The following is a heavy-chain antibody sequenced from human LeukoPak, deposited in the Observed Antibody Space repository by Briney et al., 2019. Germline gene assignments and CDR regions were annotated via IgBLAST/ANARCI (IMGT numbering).Heavy chain of an antibody. J-gene: IGHJ4*02. CDR3: ARDAPDCSSTSCYFSR. CDR1: GYTFTGYY. CDR2: INPNSGGT. V-gene: IGHV1-2*02. Sequence: GASVKVSCKASGYTFTGYYMHWVRQAPGQGLEWMGWINPNSGGTNYAQKFQGRVTMTRDTSISTAYMELSRLRSDDTAVYYCARDAPDCSSTSCYFSRWGQGTLVTVSS. D-gene: IGHD2-2*01.